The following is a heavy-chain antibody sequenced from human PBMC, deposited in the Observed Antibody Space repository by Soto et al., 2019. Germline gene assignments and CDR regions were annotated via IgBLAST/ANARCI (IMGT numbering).Heavy chain of an antibody. CDR1: GGTFSSYA. D-gene: IGHD2-15*01. V-gene: IGHV1-69*01. J-gene: IGHJ5*02. CDR2: IIPIFGTA. Sequence: QVQLVQSGAEVKKPGSSVKVSCKASGGTFSSYAISWVRQAPGQGLEWMGGIIPIFGTANYAQKFQGRVTINADESTSTAYMELSSLRSEDTAVYYCAREPYCSGGSCYSWFDPWGQGTLVTVSS. CDR3: AREPYCSGGSCYSWFDP.